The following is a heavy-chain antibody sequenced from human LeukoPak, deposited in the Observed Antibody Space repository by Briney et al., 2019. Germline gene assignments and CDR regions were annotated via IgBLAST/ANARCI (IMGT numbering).Heavy chain of an antibody. D-gene: IGHD6-19*01. V-gene: IGHV4-39*01. Sequence: SETLSLTCTVSGGSISSGSYYWSWIRQPAGKGLEWIGRIYYSGSTYYNPSLKSRVTISVDTSKNQFSLKLSSVTAADTAVYYCARRGVGGCFDYWGQGTLVTVSS. J-gene: IGHJ4*02. CDR2: IYYSGST. CDR1: GGSISSGSYY. CDR3: ARRGVGGCFDY.